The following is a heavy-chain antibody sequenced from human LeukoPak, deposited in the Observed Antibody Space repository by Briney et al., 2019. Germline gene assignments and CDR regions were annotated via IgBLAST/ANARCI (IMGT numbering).Heavy chain of an antibody. CDR3: GRDRSYGSFDY. D-gene: IGHD5-18*01. CDR1: GFTFGTHA. J-gene: IGHJ4*02. V-gene: IGHV3-23*01. Sequence: GGSLRLSCVASGFTFGTHAMSRVRQVPGKGLEWVSGISRGSITYYSDSVKGRFTISGGNSRATLFLQMNNLRAEDTALYYCGRDRSYGSFDYWGQGTLVTVSS. CDR2: ISRGSIT.